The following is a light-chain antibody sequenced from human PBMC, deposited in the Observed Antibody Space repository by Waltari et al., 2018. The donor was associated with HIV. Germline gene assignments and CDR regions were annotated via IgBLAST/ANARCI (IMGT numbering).Light chain of an antibody. V-gene: IGLV1-51*01. CDR3: GTWDSSLSGVV. Sequence: QSVLTQPPSVSAAPGQKVTISCSGSSSNIGQNFVFWYKQLPGTAPKLLIYDIKKRPSGIPDRFSGSKSGTSATLGITGLQTGDEAEYYCGTWDSSLSGVVFGGGTKLTVL. CDR2: DIK. J-gene: IGLJ3*02. CDR1: SSNIGQNF.